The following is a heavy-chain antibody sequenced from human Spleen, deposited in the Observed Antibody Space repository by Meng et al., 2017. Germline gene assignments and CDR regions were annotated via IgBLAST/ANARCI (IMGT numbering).Heavy chain of an antibody. V-gene: IGHV4-59*01. CDR3: ARYLSVDGYSYGFDY. J-gene: IGHJ4*02. CDR1: GGSISSYY. CDR2: LYDSGNT. Sequence: GSLRLSCTVSGGSISSYYCNWIREPPGKGLEWIGYLYDSGNTNYNPSLKSRVTISLDTSKNHFSLKLSSVTAADTAVYYCARYLSVDGYSYGFDYWGQGTLVTVSS. D-gene: IGHD5-18*01.